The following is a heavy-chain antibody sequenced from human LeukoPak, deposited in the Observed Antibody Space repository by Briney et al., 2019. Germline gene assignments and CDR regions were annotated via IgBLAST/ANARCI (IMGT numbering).Heavy chain of an antibody. CDR3: AKGENDFFPPGVDH. D-gene: IGHD7-27*01. V-gene: IGHV3-43D*03. J-gene: IGHJ4*02. CDR1: GFSPEDFA. CDR2: ISWDSTIT. Sequence: GSLRLSRTTSGFSPEDFAMHWVRQTPGKGLEWVSLISWDSTITYYADSVEGRFTISRDNSKNSLFLQMNSLRPEDSALYFCAKGENDFFPPGVDHWGQGTLVTVSS.